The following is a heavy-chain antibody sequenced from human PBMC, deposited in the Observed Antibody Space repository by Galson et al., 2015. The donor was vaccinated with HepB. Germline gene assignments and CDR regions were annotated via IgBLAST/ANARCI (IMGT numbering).Heavy chain of an antibody. D-gene: IGHD1-1*01. CDR2: IYYSGST. CDR3: ARGGEGFRTSPFDY. CDR1: GGSVSSGSYY. Sequence: ETLSLTCTVSGGSVSSGSYYWSWIRQPPGKGLEWIGYIYYSGSTNYNPSLKSRVTISVDTSKNQFSLKLSSVTAADTAVYYCARGGEGFRTSPFDYWGQGTLVTVSS. J-gene: IGHJ4*02. V-gene: IGHV4-61*01.